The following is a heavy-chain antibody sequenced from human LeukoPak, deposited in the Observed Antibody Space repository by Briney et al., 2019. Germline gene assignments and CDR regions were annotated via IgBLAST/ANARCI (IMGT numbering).Heavy chain of an antibody. CDR2: INPNSGGT. D-gene: IGHD6-13*01. Sequence: ASVKVSCKASGYTFTGYYMHWVRQAPGQGLEWVGWINPNSGGTNSAQMFQGRVTVTRDTSISTAYMELSGLRSDDTAIYYCARGPAAADYYFDYWGQGTLVTVSS. CDR3: ARGPAAADYYFDY. CDR1: GYTFTGYY. V-gene: IGHV1-2*02. J-gene: IGHJ4*02.